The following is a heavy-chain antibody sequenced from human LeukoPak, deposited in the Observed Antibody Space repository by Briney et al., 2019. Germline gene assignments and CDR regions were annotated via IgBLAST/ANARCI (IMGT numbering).Heavy chain of an antibody. CDR1: GGSFSGYY. D-gene: IGHD5-18*01. CDR2: INHSGST. CDR3: ARGDTAMVCLDY. Sequence: SETLSLTCAVYGGSFSGYYWSWIRQPPGKGLEWIGEINHSGSTNYNPSLKSRVTISVDTSKNQFSLKLSSVTAADTAVYYCARGDTAMVCLDYWGQGTLITVSS. V-gene: IGHV4-34*01. J-gene: IGHJ4*02.